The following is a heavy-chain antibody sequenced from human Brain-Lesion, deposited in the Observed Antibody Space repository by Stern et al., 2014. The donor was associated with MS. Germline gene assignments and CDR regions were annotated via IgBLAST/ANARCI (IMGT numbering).Heavy chain of an antibody. CDR3: TILSGPYDH. Sequence: VQLVQSGGGLVQPGGSLRLYCAASGFTFSNSWMHWVRQAPGKGLVWVSRINRDGSTTTYADSVKGRFTISRDNAKNTLYLQMSSLRAEDTAVYYCTILSGPYDHWGQGTLVTVSS. CDR2: INRDGSTT. J-gene: IGHJ4*02. V-gene: IGHV3-74*02. D-gene: IGHD3-10*01. CDR1: GFTFSNSW.